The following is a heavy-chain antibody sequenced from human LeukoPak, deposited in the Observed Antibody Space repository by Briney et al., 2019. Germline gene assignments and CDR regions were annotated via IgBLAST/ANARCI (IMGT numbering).Heavy chain of an antibody. V-gene: IGHV3-23*01. Sequence: GGSLRLSCTASGFTFSSYAMHWVRQAPGKGLEWVSAISGSGGSTYYADSVKGRFIISRDNSKKTLYLQMNSLRAEDTAVYYCAPPRDYMDIWGKGTTVTVS. CDR3: APPRDYMDI. CDR1: GFTFSSYA. J-gene: IGHJ6*03. CDR2: ISGSGGST.